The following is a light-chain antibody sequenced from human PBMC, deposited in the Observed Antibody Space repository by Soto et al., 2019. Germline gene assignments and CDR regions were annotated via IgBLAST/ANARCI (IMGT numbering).Light chain of an antibody. CDR2: GAS. Sequence: EIVMTQSPATLSVSPGERATLSCRASQSVSSNLAWYQQMPGRAPRLLIHGASSRAAGIPDRFSGSGSGTDFTLTINRLEPEDFAVYYCHHYGNSPPFPFGPGTKVDIK. V-gene: IGKV3-20*01. CDR3: HHYGNSPPFP. J-gene: IGKJ3*01. CDR1: QSVSSN.